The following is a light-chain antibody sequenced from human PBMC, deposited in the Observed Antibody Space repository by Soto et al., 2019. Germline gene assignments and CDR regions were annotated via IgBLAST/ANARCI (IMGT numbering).Light chain of an antibody. J-gene: IGKJ4*01. V-gene: IGKV2-28*01. Sequence: DIVMTQSPRSLPVSPGEPASIACRSSQSLLHSDGKNYLDWYLQKPGQSPQLLIYLGSNRASGVPGRFSGSGSGTDFTLKISTVEAADGGVYYCMQALQTPLTFGGGTKVEIK. CDR1: QSLLHSDGKNY. CDR2: LGS. CDR3: MQALQTPLT.